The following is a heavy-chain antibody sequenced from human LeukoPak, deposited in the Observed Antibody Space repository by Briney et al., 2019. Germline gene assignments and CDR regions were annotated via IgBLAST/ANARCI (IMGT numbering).Heavy chain of an antibody. J-gene: IGHJ4*02. D-gene: IGHD2/OR15-2a*01. CDR1: GFTFSSYA. Sequence: PGRSLRLSCAASGFTFSSYAMHWVRQAPGKGLEWVAVISYDGSNKYYADSVKGRFTISRDNSKNTLYLQMNSLRAEDTAAYYCARVQGTLIKYYFDYWGQGTLVTVSS. CDR3: ARVQGTLIKYYFDY. CDR2: ISYDGSNK. V-gene: IGHV3-30-3*01.